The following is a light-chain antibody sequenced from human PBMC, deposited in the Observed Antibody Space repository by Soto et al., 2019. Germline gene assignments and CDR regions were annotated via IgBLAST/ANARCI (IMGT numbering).Light chain of an antibody. V-gene: IGKV3-20*01. CDR1: QSVTSNY. CDR2: DTS. J-gene: IGKJ1*01. CDR3: QQYGTSPQT. Sequence: EIVLTQSPGTLSLSPGERATLSCRASQSVTSNYLAWYQQKPGRAPGLLIYDTSTRASGVPDRFSGSGSGTEFTLTISRLEPEDFAVYYCQQYGTSPQTFGQGTKLDFK.